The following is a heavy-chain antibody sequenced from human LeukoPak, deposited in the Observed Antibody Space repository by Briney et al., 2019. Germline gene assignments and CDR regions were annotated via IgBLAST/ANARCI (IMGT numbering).Heavy chain of an antibody. V-gene: IGHV3-7*03. Sequence: GGSLRLSCAASGFSFSSNWMSWVRQAPGKGLEWVANIKEDGSEKYYVDSVKGRFTISRDNAKKSLYLQMNSLRAEDTAVYYCATFAEFDYWGQGTLVTVSS. CDR3: ATFAEFDY. CDR1: GFSFSSNW. D-gene: IGHD3-3*01. J-gene: IGHJ4*02. CDR2: IKEDGSEK.